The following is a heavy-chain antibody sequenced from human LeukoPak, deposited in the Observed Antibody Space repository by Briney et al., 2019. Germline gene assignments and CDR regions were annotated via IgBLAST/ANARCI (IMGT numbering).Heavy chain of an antibody. CDR1: GFTFGNYE. Sequence: PGGSLRLSCTASGFTFGNYEMNWVRQAPGKGLEWVSFISRSGATIYYTDSVKGRFTISRDNAKNSLYLQMNSLRAEDTAVYYCARDHATYYYDSSGYYDYWGQGTLVTVSS. V-gene: IGHV3-48*03. J-gene: IGHJ4*02. CDR2: ISRSGATI. CDR3: ARDHATYYYDSSGYYDY. D-gene: IGHD3-22*01.